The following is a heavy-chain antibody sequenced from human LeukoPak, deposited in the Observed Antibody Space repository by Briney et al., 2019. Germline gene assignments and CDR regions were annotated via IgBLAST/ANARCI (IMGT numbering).Heavy chain of an antibody. CDR3: ARDLVDNACDF. J-gene: IGHJ4*02. CDR1: GYTFTNYG. V-gene: IGHV1-18*01. D-gene: IGHD2-8*01. CDR2: ISLATGAP. Sequence: ASVKVSCKASGYTFTNYGISWVRQAPGQGLEWVAWISLATGAPSYAQKFQGRVTLTTDTSTSTAYMELRSLKSDDTAVYYCARDLVDNACDFWGQGTLVTVSS.